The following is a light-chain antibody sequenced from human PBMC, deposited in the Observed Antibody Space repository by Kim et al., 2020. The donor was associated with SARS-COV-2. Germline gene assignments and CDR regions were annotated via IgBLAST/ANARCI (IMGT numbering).Light chain of an antibody. CDR3: QTWDSTTVI. J-gene: IGLJ2*01. V-gene: IGLV3-1*01. CDR1: GEKY. CDR2: QDN. Sequence: GEKYTCWYQQKSGQSPVVVIYQDNKRPSGMTERFSGSSSGNTATLTISGTQPMDEADYYCQTWDSTTVIFGGGTQLTVL.